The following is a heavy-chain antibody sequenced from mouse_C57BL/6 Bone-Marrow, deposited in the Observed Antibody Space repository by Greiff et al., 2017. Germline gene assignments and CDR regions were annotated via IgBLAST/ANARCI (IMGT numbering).Heavy chain of an antibody. Sequence: VMLVESGGDLVKPGGSLKLSCAASGFTFSSYGMSWVRQTPDKRLEWVATISSGGSYTYYPDSVKGRFTISRDNAKNTLYLQMSSLKAEDTAMYYCARQKGAMDYWGQGTSVTVAS. CDR2: ISSGGSYT. CDR3: ARQKGAMDY. CDR1: GFTFSSYG. J-gene: IGHJ4*01. V-gene: IGHV5-6*02.